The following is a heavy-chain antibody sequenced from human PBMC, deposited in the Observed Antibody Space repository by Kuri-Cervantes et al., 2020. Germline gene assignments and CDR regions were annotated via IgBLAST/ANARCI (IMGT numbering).Heavy chain of an antibody. Sequence: GGSLRLSCAASGFTFSSYGMHWVRRAPGKGLEWVAVIWYDGSNKYYADSVKGRFTISRDNSKNTLYLQMDSLRAEDTAVYYCARVIAKTSMTTPRGFDYWGQGTLVTVSS. CDR3: ARVIAKTSMTTPRGFDY. CDR2: IWYDGSNK. J-gene: IGHJ4*02. V-gene: IGHV3-33*08. CDR1: GFTFSSYG. D-gene: IGHD4-17*01.